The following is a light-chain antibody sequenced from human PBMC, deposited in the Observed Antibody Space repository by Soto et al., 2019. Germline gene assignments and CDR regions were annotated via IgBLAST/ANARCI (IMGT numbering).Light chain of an antibody. V-gene: IGKV3-15*01. CDR2: DIS. J-gene: IGKJ1*01. CDR1: QTVSRN. Sequence: EIVLTQSPGTLSLSPGARAPLSCRASQTVSRNLAWYQQRPGQAPRLLIYDISNRATGVPARFSGSGSEAEFTLTIRSLQPDDFATYYCQQYNSYRTFGQGTKVDIK. CDR3: QQYNSYRT.